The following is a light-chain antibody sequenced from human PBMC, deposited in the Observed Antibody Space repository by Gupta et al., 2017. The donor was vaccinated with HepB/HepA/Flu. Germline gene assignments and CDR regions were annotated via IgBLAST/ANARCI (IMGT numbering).Light chain of an antibody. CDR1: TGAVTSGFS. CDR2: STN. J-gene: IGLJ2*01. V-gene: IGLV7-43*01. Sequence: QTVVTQEPLLTVSPGGTVTLTCASSTGAVTSGFSPNWFQQKPGQAPRALIYSTNKKRSWTPARFSGSLLGGKAALTLSGVQPEDEAVYYCLLDYGGAQLVFGGGTKLTVL. CDR3: LLDYGGAQLV.